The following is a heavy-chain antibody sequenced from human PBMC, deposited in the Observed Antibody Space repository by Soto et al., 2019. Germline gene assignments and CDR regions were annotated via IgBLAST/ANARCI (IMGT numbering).Heavy chain of an antibody. V-gene: IGHV4-39*07. CDR2: IYYLGNT. J-gene: IGHJ4*02. CDR3: ARSINPTYYYDSSGYSQGSFDY. Sequence: SETLSLTCTVSGGSISSSSSYWGWIRQPPGKGLEWVGSIYYLGNTYYNPSPKSRVTISVDTSKNQFSLKLSSVTAADTAVYYCARSINPTYYYDSSGYSQGSFDYWGQGTLVTVSS. D-gene: IGHD3-22*01. CDR1: GGSISSSSSY.